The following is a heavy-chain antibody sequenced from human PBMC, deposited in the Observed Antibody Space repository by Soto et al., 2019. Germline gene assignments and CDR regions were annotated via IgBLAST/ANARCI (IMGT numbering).Heavy chain of an antibody. CDR3: ARGYGCSGGSCYFDY. J-gene: IGHJ4*02. D-gene: IGHD2-15*01. CDR2: INAGNGNT. V-gene: IGHV1-3*01. CDR1: GYTFTSYA. Sequence: SVKVSCKASGYTFTSYAMHWVRQAPGQRLEWMGWINAGNGNTKYSQKFQGRVTITRDTSASTAYMELSSLRSEDTAVYYCARGYGCSGGSCYFDYWGQGTLVTVSS.